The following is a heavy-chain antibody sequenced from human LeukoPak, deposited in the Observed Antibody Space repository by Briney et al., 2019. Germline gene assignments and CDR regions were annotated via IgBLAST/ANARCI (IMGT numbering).Heavy chain of an antibody. CDR1: GGSLSGYY. CDR3: ARGRDKLGYCSSASCYRQYNWFDP. Sequence: PSETLSLTCAVYGGSLSGYYWSWIRQPPGKGLEWIGEINHSGSTNYNPSLKSRVTISVDTSKNQFSLKLSSVTAADTAVYYCARGRDKLGYCSSASCYRQYNWFDPWGQGTLVTVSS. V-gene: IGHV4-34*01. CDR2: INHSGST. D-gene: IGHD2-2*02. J-gene: IGHJ5*02.